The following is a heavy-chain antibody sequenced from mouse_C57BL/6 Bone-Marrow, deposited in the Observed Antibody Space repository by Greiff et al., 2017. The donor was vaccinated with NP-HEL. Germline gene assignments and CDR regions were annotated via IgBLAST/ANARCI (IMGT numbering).Heavy chain of an antibody. CDR3: ARSGYGSSYGWFAY. V-gene: IGHV1-72*01. D-gene: IGHD1-1*01. CDR1: GYTFTSYW. J-gene: IGHJ3*01. Sequence: QVQLQQPGAELVKPGASVKLSCKASGYTFTSYWMHWVKQRPGRGLEWIGRLDPNSGGTQYNEKFKSKATLTVDKPSSTAYMQLSSLTSEDSAVYYCARSGYGSSYGWFAYWGQGTLVTVSA. CDR2: LDPNSGGT.